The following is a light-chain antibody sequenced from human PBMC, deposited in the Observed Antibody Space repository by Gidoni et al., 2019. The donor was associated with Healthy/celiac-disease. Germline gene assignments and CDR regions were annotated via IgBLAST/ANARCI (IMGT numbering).Light chain of an antibody. CDR1: QSVSSY. CDR3: QQRSNWPPYT. CDR2: DAS. Sequence: EIVLTQSPATLSLSPGERATLSCRASQSVSSYLAWYKQKPGQAPRLLIYDASNRATGIPARFSVSGSGTDFTLTISSLEPEDFAVYYCQQRSNWPPYTFXQXTKLEIK. V-gene: IGKV3-11*01. J-gene: IGKJ2*01.